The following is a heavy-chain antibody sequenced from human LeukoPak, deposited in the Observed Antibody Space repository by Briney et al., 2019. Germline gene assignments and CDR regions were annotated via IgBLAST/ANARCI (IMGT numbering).Heavy chain of an antibody. Sequence: SVKVSCKASGGISSNFAIHWVRQAPGQGLEWMGQTTGLFATAHYAQKFQGRVTITTDESTGAVYMELSSLRSEDTAVYYCARVGVIISHNWFDPWGQGTLVTVSS. V-gene: IGHV1-69*05. CDR1: GGISSNFA. CDR2: TTGLFATA. D-gene: IGHD3-3*01. J-gene: IGHJ5*02. CDR3: ARVGVIISHNWFDP.